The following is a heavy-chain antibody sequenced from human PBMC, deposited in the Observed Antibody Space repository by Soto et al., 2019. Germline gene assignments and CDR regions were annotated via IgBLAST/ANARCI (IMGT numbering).Heavy chain of an antibody. J-gene: IGHJ4*02. CDR3: ARENWFYDY. CDR2: IRPDGSEE. CDR1: GFSFEIYW. Sequence: EVHLVESGGGLVQPGGSLRLSCAASGFSFEIYWMGWVRQAPGKGLEWVANIRPDGSEEYYLDSVKGRFTISRDNAKNSVYLQMNSLVGDDTAVYFCARENWFYDYWGQGTPVTVSS. V-gene: IGHV3-7*01. D-gene: IGHD3-10*01.